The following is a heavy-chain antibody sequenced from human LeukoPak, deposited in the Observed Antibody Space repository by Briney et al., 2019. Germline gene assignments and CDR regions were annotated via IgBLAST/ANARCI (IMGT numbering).Heavy chain of an antibody. Sequence: SETLSLTCTVSGGSISSSSYCWGWIRQPPGKGLEWVGSIYYTGYTYYSPSLKSRVTMSVDTSKNQFSLKLSSVTAADTAVYYCARQIRENSGFLFYFDYWGQGTLVTVSS. CDR3: ARQIRENSGFLFYFDY. V-gene: IGHV4-39*01. D-gene: IGHD3-22*01. CDR2: IYYTGYT. J-gene: IGHJ4*02. CDR1: GGSISSSSYC.